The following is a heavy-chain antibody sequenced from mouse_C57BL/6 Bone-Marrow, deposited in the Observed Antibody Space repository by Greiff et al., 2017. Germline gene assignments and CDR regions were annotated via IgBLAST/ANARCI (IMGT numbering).Heavy chain of an antibody. CDR2: IYWDDDK. Sequence: QVTLKECGPGILQSSQTLSLTCSFSGFSLSTSGMGVSWIRQPSGKGLEWLAHIYWDDDKRYNPSLKSRLTISKDTSRNQVFLKITSVDTADTATYYCAARGKRAQATWFAYWGQGTLVTVSA. V-gene: IGHV8-12*01. D-gene: IGHD3-2*02. CDR1: GFSLSTSGMG. CDR3: AARGKRAQATWFAY. J-gene: IGHJ3*01.